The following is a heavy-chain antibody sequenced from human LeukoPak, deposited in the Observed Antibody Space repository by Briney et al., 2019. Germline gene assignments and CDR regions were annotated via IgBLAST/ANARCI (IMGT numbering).Heavy chain of an antibody. D-gene: IGHD5-12*01. CDR3: ARGRATFSPHFDN. V-gene: IGHV3-74*01. Sequence: GGSLRLSCAASGFTFSSYWMHWVRQAPGKGLMWVSRINSDGSITNYADSVKGRFTISRDNAKNTLYLQMNSLRAEDTAVYYCARGRATFSPHFDNWGQGTLVTVSS. CDR2: INSDGSIT. CDR1: GFTFSSYW. J-gene: IGHJ4*02.